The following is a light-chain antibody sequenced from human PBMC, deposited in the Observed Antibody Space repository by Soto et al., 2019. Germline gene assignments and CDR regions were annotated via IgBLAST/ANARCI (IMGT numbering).Light chain of an antibody. CDR1: SSDVGGYNY. J-gene: IGLJ1*01. CDR2: DVS. V-gene: IGLV2-14*01. Sequence: QSVLTQPASVSGSPGQSITISCTGTSSDVGGYNYVSWYQQHPGKAPKLMIYDVSNRPSGVSNRFSGSKSGNTASLTISWLQAEDEADYYCSSYTSSSTPYVFGTGTKVTV. CDR3: SSYTSSSTPYV.